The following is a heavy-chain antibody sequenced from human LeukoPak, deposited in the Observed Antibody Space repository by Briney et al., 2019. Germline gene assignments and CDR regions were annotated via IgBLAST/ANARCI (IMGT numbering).Heavy chain of an antibody. CDR2: IDYTGDT. J-gene: IGHJ5*02. CDR3: ARHPPGLRYFDP. V-gene: IGHV4-59*08. CDR1: GGSISGYY. D-gene: IGHD3-9*01. Sequence: SGTLCLTCTVSGGSISGYYWSWIRQPPGKALEWIAYIDYTGDTNSSPSLKSRVTISVDTSKNQFSLRLNSVTAADTAFYYCARHPPGLRYFDPWGQGTLVTVSS.